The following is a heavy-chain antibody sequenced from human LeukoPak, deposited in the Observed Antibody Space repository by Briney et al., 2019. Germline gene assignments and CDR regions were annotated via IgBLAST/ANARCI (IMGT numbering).Heavy chain of an antibody. CDR2: IYYSGST. D-gene: IGHD6-6*01. J-gene: IGHJ4*02. V-gene: IGHV4-59*01. CDR3: ARVEYSSSFDY. CDR1: GGSISSYY. Sequence: TSETLSLTCTVSGGSISSYYWSWIRQPPGKGLEWIGYIYYSGSTNHNPSLKSRVTISVDTSKNQFSLKLSSVTAADAAVYYCARVEYSSSFDYWGQGTLVAVSS.